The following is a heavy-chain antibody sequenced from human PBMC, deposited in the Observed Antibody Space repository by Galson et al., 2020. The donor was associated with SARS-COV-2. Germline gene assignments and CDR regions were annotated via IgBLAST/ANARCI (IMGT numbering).Heavy chain of an antibody. CDR2: IKQDGSEK. V-gene: IGHV3-7*01. Sequence: GESLKISCAASGFTFSSYWMNWLRQAPGKGLEWVANIKQDGSEKYYVDSVKGRFTISRDNAKNSLYLQMNSLRADDTAVYYCARSRFCDYWGRGTLVTVSS. J-gene: IGHJ4*02. CDR1: GFTFSSYW. CDR3: ARSRFCDY. D-gene: IGHD3-16*01.